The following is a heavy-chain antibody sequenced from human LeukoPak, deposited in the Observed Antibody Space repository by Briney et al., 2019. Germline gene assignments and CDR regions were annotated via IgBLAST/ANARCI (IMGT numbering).Heavy chain of an antibody. J-gene: IGHJ4*02. V-gene: IGHV3-30*18. CDR3: AKDLSDSSGPDY. CDR1: GFTFSSYA. D-gene: IGHD3-22*01. Sequence: GRSLRLSCAASGFTFSSYAMYWVRQAPGMGLEWVALISSDGRNKYYADSVKGRFTISRDNSKNTLNLQMDSLRAEDTALYYCAKDLSDSSGPDYWGQGTLVTVSS. CDR2: ISSDGRNK.